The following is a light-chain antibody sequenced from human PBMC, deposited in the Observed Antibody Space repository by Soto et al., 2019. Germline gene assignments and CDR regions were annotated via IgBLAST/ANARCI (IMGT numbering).Light chain of an antibody. CDR3: QQYGRLPFT. CDR2: GVS. V-gene: IGKV3-20*01. J-gene: IGKJ3*01. Sequence: EIVLTQSPGTLSLSPGERGTLSCRASQSVSTGQIAWYQQKPGQAPRLLMYGVSSRTAGIPDRFSGSGSGTDFTLTISSLEPEDFAVYYCQQYGRLPFTFGSGTKVDIK. CDR1: QSVSTGQ.